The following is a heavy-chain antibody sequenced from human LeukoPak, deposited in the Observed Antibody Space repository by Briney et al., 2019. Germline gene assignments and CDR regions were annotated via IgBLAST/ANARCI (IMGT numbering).Heavy chain of an antibody. Sequence: ASVKVSCKASGYTFTGYYMHWVRQAPGQGLEWMGWINPNSGGTSYAQKFQGRVTMTRDMSTSTVYMELSSLRSEDTAVYYCARVNDYGGPLTGDYWGQGTLVTVSS. CDR1: GYTFTGYY. CDR3: ARVNDYGGPLTGDY. V-gene: IGHV1-2*02. CDR2: INPNSGGT. D-gene: IGHD4-23*01. J-gene: IGHJ4*02.